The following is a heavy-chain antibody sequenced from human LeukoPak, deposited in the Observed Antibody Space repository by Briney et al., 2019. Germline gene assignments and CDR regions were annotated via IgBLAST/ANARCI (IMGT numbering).Heavy chain of an antibody. CDR3: ARDGYYYDSSGWQYYMDV. Sequence: PGGSLRLSCGASGLTFSSYAMHWVRQAPGQGLERMGIINPSGGSTSYAQKFQGRVTMTRDMSTSTVYMELSSLRSEDTAVYYCARDGYYYDSSGWQYYMDVWGKGTTVTVSS. J-gene: IGHJ6*03. CDR2: INPSGGST. V-gene: IGHV1-46*01. CDR1: GLTFSSYA. D-gene: IGHD3-22*01.